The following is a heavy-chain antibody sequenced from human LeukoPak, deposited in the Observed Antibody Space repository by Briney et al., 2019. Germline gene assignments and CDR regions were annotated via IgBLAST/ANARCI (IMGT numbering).Heavy chain of an antibody. CDR1: GFTFSTYA. CDR2: IKEDGSAQ. CDR3: ATSSNAPGNH. D-gene: IGHD2-2*01. J-gene: IGHJ5*02. Sequence: RGSLRLSCAASGFTFSTYAMSWVRQAPGKRLEWVANIKEDGSAQYYVGSVKGRFTISRDNAKNSLNLQMNSLRAEDTAVYYCATSSNAPGNHWGQGTLVTVSS. V-gene: IGHV3-7*01.